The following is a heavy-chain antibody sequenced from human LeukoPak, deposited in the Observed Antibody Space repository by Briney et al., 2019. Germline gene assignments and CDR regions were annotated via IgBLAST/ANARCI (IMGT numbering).Heavy chain of an antibody. CDR1: GDSVSSNSAA. D-gene: IGHD6-13*01. J-gene: IGHJ5*02. CDR2: TYYRSKWYN. CDR3: ARDAEKRYSSSWYPYNWFDP. V-gene: IGHV6-1*01. Sequence: SQTLSLTCAISGDSVSSNSAAWNWIRQSPSRGLERLGRTYYRSKWYNDYAVSVKSRITINPDTSKNQFSLQLNSVTPEDTAVYYCARDAEKRYSSSWYPYNWFDPWGQGTLVTVSS.